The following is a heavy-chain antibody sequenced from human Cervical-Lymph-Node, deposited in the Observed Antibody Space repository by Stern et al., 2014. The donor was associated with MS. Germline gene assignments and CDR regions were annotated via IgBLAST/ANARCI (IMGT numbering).Heavy chain of an antibody. CDR1: GGSIGRSSYY. CDR3: ARGAGVFDS. D-gene: IGHD6-19*01. J-gene: IGHJ4*02. CDR2: IFYTGST. Sequence: QVQLVESGPGLVKPSETLSLTCTVSGGSIGRSSYYWGWIRQPPGKGLEWIGHIFYTGSTFYDPSLKSRVTLSVDPSNNPFSLHLDSVTAADTAVYYGARGAGVFDSWGQGTLVTVSP. V-gene: IGHV4-39*02.